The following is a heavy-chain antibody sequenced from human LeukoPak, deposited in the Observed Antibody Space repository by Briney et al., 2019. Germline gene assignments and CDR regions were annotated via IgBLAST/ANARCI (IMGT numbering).Heavy chain of an antibody. CDR3: ARAGDFWSGYSWFDP. D-gene: IGHD3-3*01. CDR2: IYYSGST. J-gene: IGHJ5*02. V-gene: IGHV4-59*01. CDR1: GGSISSYY. Sequence: KSSETLSLTCTVSGGSISSYYWSWIRQPPGKGLEWIGYIYYSGSTNYNPSLKSRVTISVDTSKNQFSLKLSSVTAADTAVYYCARAGDFWSGYSWFDPWGQGTLVTVSS.